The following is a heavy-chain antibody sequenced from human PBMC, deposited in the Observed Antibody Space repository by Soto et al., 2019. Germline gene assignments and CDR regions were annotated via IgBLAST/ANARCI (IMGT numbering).Heavy chain of an antibody. D-gene: IGHD1-1*01. CDR3: ARGRYGDY. J-gene: IGHJ4*02. CDR2: ISAHNGNT. CDR1: GYTFTSYG. Sequence: QVHLVQSGAEVKKPGASVEVSCKCSGYTFTSYGITWVRQAPGQGLEWMGWISAHNGNTDYAQKLQGRVTVTRDTSTSTAYMELRSLRSDDTAVYYCARGRYGDYWGQGALVTVSS. V-gene: IGHV1-18*01.